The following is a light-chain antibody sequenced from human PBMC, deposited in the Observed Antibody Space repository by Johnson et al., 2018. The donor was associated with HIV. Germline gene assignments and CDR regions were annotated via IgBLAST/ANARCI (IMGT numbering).Light chain of an antibody. CDR1: SSDIGNNY. V-gene: IGLV1-51*01. CDR2: DND. CDR3: LAWDTSLRAWGV. Sequence: QSMLTQPPSLSAAPGQKVTISCSGSSSDIGNNYVSWYQHLPGTAPKLLIYDNDKRPSGIPDRFSGSKSGTSATLGITGLQTGDEADYYCLAWDTSLRAWGVFGTGTKVTVL. J-gene: IGLJ1*01.